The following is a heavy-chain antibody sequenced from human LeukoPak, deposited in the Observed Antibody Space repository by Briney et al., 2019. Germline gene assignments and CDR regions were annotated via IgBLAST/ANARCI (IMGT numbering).Heavy chain of an antibody. Sequence: GESLKISCSASGYTFSNYWLAWVRQMPGRGLEWLGIIFPGDSDATYSPSFQGQVTFSADKSINTAYLHWSSLKASDTAIYYCARRTAGYTTGWYYFDSWGQGTLVTVSS. CDR1: GYTFSNYW. CDR2: IFPGDSDA. J-gene: IGHJ4*02. V-gene: IGHV5-51*01. D-gene: IGHD6-19*01. CDR3: ARRTAGYTTGWYYFDS.